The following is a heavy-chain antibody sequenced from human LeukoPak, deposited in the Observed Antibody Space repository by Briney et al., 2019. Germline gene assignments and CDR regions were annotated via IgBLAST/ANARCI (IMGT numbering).Heavy chain of an antibody. V-gene: IGHV4-59*01. CDR2: IHYSGST. CDR1: GGSISGYY. Sequence: PSETLSLTCTVSGGSISGYYWSWIRQSPGKGLEWIGYIHYSGSTNYNPSLKGRVIILLDTSKNQFSLKLSSVTAADTAVYYCARVHGANDYFYGMDVWGQGTTVSVSS. D-gene: IGHD4/OR15-4a*01. CDR3: ARVHGANDYFYGMDV. J-gene: IGHJ6*02.